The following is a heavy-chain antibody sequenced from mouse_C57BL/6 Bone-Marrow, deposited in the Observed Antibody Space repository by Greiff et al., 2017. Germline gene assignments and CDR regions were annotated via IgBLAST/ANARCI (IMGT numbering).Heavy chain of an antibody. CDR1: GYTFTDYY. J-gene: IGHJ3*01. Sequence: VQLQQSGPVLVKPGASVKMSCKASGYTFTDYYMNWVKQSRGKSLEWIGVINPYNGGTSYNQKFKGKATLTVDNSYSTAYMALNSLTSEDSAVFYCAEGRPWFEYWGQGTRVTVSA. CDR2: INPYNGGT. CDR3: AEGRPWFEY. V-gene: IGHV1-19*01.